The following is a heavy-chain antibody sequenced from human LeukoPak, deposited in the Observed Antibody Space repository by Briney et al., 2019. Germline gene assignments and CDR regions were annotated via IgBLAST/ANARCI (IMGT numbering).Heavy chain of an antibody. D-gene: IGHD3-22*01. Sequence: ASVKVSCKASGYTFTSYDINWVRQAPGQGLEWMGWINPNSGGTNYAQKFRGRVTMTRDTSISTAYMELSRLRSDDTAVYYCARDRGYYFDYWGQGTLVTVSS. CDR3: ARDRGYYFDY. CDR1: GYTFTSYD. V-gene: IGHV1-2*02. CDR2: INPNSGGT. J-gene: IGHJ4*02.